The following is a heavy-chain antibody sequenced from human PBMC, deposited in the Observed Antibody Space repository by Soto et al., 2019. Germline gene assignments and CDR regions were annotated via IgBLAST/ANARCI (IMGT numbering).Heavy chain of an antibody. CDR2: ISGSGGST. J-gene: IGHJ6*02. CDR3: AKDRGSWDYYYYGMDV. CDR1: GFTFSSYA. Sequence: PGGSLRLSCAASGFTFSSYAMSWVRRAPGKGLEWVSAISGSGGSTYYADSVKGRFTISRDNSKNTLYLQMNSLRAEDTAVYYCAKDRGSWDYYYYGMDVWGQGTTVTVSS. D-gene: IGHD6-13*01. V-gene: IGHV3-23*01.